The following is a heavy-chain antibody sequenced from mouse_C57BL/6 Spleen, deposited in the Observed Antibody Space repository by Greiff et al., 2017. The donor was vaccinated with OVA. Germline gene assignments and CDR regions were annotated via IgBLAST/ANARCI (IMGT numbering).Heavy chain of an antibody. J-gene: IGHJ4*01. Sequence: EVMLVESGGGLVKPGGSLKLSCAASGFTFSSYAMSWVRQTPEKRLEWVATISDGGSYTYYPDNVKGRFTISRDNAKNNLYLQMSHLKSEDTAMYYCAREGGDGYNYAMDYWGQGTSVTVSS. CDR2: ISDGGSYT. D-gene: IGHD2-3*01. CDR3: AREGGDGYNYAMDY. CDR1: GFTFSSYA. V-gene: IGHV5-4*01.